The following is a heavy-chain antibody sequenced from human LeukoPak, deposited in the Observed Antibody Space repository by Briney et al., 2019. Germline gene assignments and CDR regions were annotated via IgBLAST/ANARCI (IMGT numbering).Heavy chain of an antibody. CDR3: ARDFYYYGMDV. J-gene: IGHJ6*01. Sequence: SETLSLTCTVSGGSINSSSYYWDWIRQPPGKGLEWIGKIYYSGSIYDNPSLKGRVTISVDTSKNQFSLNLISVTAADTAVYYCARDFYYYGMDVWGQGSTVSASS. V-gene: IGHV4-39*02. CDR2: IYYSGSI. CDR1: GGSINSSSYY.